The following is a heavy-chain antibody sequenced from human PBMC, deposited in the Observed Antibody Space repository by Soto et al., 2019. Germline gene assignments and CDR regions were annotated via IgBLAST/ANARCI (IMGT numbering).Heavy chain of an antibody. Sequence: ASVKVSCKASGYTFTGYYMHWVRQAPGQGLEWMGWINPNSGGTNYAQKFQGRVTMTRDTSISTAYMELSRLRSDDTAVYYCARDVRPTVTERPDYYYGMDVWGQGTTVTVSS. CDR3: ARDVRPTVTERPDYYYGMDV. CDR2: INPNSGGT. V-gene: IGHV1-2*02. D-gene: IGHD4-17*01. J-gene: IGHJ6*02. CDR1: GYTFTGYY.